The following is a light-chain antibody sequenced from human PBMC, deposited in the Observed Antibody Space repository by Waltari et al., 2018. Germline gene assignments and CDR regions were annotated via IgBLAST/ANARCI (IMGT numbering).Light chain of an antibody. CDR2: EVS. CDR1: SSAVGAYNY. CDR3: SSYTISSTHV. V-gene: IGLV2-14*01. Sequence: QSALTQPASVSGSPGQSITISCPGTSSAVGAYNYVSCYQQHPGKAPKLMIYEVSNRPSGVSTRFSGSKSGNTASLTISGLQSEDGAGYYCSSYTISSTHVFGTGTKVTVL. J-gene: IGLJ1*01.